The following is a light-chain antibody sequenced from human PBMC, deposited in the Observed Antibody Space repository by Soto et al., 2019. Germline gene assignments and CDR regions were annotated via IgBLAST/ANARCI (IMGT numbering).Light chain of an antibody. V-gene: IGKV2-30*01. J-gene: IGKJ1*01. CDR3: LQGTHWPWT. CDR2: MIS. CDR1: QGLVYSDGNIY. Sequence: DVVMTQSPLSLPVTLGQSASISCKSTQGLVYSDGNIYLNWFHQRPGQSPRRLIYMISKRDSGVPDRFSGSGSGTDFTLTISRVEAEDVGVYYCLQGTHWPWTFGQGPKVEMK.